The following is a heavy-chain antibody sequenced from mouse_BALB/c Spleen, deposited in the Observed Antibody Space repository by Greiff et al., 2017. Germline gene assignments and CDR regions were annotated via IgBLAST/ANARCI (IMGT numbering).Heavy chain of an antibody. CDR2: INSNGGST. Sequence: EVQGVESGGGLVQPGGSLKLSCAASGFTFSSYGMSWVRQTPDKRLELVATINSNGGSTYYPDSVKGRFTISRDNAKNTLYLQMSSLKSEDTAMYYCARDRDYGSSYDAMDYWGQGTSVTVSS. J-gene: IGHJ4*01. V-gene: IGHV5-6-3*01. CDR1: GFTFSSYG. D-gene: IGHD1-1*01. CDR3: ARDRDYGSSYDAMDY.